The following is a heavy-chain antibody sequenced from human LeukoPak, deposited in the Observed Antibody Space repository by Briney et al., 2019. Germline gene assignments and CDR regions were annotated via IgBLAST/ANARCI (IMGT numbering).Heavy chain of an antibody. D-gene: IGHD3-10*01. CDR2: IYTSGST. CDR1: GGSISSGSYY. J-gene: IGHJ5*02. V-gene: IGHV4-61*02. CDR3: ARDYYNWFDP. Sequence: SETLSHTCTVSGGSISSGSYYWSWIRQPAGKELEWIGRIYTSGSTNYNPSLKSRVTISVDTSKNQFSLKLSSVTAADTAVSYCARDYYNWFDPWGQGTLATVSS.